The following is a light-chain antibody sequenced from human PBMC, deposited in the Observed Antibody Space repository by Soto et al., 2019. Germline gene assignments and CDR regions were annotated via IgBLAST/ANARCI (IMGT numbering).Light chain of an antibody. J-gene: IGKJ4*01. V-gene: IGKV3-20*01. CDR2: GAS. Sequence: ENVLTQSPDTLSLSPGDRASLSCRASQSVSNNYLAWHQQRPGQAPRLLIFGASNRAIGVPDRFTGSASGTDFTLTISRLQPEDFALYFCQQYASSPVTFGGGTKLEI. CDR1: QSVSNNY. CDR3: QQYASSPVT.